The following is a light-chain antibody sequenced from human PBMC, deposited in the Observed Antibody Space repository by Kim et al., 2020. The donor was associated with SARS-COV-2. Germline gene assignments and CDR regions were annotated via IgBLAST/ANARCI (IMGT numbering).Light chain of an antibody. J-gene: IGKJ4*01. Sequence: EIVMTQSPATLSVSPGERATLSCRASQSVSSNLAWYQHKPGQAPRLLIYGASTRATGIPGRFSGSGSGTEFTLTISSLQSEDFAVYYWQQYRHWALTFGGGTKVDIK. V-gene: IGKV3-15*01. CDR2: GAS. CDR3: QQYRHWALT. CDR1: QSVSSN.